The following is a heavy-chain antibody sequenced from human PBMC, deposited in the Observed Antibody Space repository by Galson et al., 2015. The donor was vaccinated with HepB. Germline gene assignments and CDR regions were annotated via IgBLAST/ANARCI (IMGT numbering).Heavy chain of an antibody. D-gene: IGHD2-2*01. CDR3: AGYCSSTSCDGGGGYNYYYYGRDV. CDR1: GYTFTSYG. V-gene: IGHV1-18*04. J-gene: IGHJ6*02. CDR2: ISAYNGNT. Sequence: SVKVSCKASGYTFTSYGISWVRQAPGQGLEWVGWISAYNGNTNYAQKLQGRATMTTDTSTSKVYMELRSMRSDDTAVYYCAGYCSSTSCDGGGGYNYYYYGRDVLDQATTVTVSS.